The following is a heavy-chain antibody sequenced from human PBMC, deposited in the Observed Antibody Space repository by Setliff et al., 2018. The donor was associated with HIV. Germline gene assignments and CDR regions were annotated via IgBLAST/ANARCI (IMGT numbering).Heavy chain of an antibody. CDR1: GFTFRSYA. CDR2: TSYDGSNK. CDR3: AREVDPLVILGGLDV. J-gene: IGHJ6*02. V-gene: IGHV3-30*04. Sequence: RLSCAASGFTFRSYAIHWVRQAPGKGLEWVAVTSYDGSNKYYADSVKGRFTISRDNSKNMLYVHMNSLRAEDTAIYYCAREVDPLVILGGLDVWGQGTAVTVSS. D-gene: IGHD2-2*01.